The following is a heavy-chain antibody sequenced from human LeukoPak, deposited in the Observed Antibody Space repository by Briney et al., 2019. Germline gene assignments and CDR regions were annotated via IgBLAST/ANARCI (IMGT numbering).Heavy chain of an antibody. V-gene: IGHV1-69*05. CDR2: IIPIFGTA. CDR3: ARGRGVISYCYYYMDV. J-gene: IGHJ6*03. D-gene: IGHD3-10*01. CDR1: GGTFSSYA. Sequence: ASVKVSCKASGGTFSSYAISWVRQAPGQGLEWMGGIIPIFGTANYAQKFQGRVTITTDESTSTAYMELSSLRSEDTAVYYCARGRGVISYCYYYMDVWGKGTTVTVSS.